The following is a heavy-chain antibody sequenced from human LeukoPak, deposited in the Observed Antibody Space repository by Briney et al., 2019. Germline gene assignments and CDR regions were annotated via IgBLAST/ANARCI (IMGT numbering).Heavy chain of an antibody. CDR1: GGSISSGGYS. D-gene: IGHD2-8*01. CDR3: ARGHRYCTNGVCYDYFDY. J-gene: IGHJ4*02. Sequence: PSQTLSLTCAVSGGSISSGGYSWSWIRQPPGKGLEWIGYIYHSGSTYYNPSLKSRVTISVDRSKNQFSLKLSSVTAADTAVYYCARGHRYCTNGVCYDYFDYWGQGTLVTVSS. V-gene: IGHV4-30-2*01. CDR2: IYHSGST.